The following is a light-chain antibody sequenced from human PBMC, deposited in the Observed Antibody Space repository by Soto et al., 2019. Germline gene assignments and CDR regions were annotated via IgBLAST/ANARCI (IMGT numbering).Light chain of an antibody. Sequence: QSALTQPASVSGSPGQSITISCTGTSSDVGGYKYVSWYQQHPGEAPKLIIHEVSSRPSGVSSRFSGSKSGNTASLTISGLQAEDEADYYCSSYTSSATLVFGVGTKVTVL. CDR3: SSYTSSATLV. CDR2: EVS. J-gene: IGLJ2*01. V-gene: IGLV2-14*01. CDR1: SSDVGGYKY.